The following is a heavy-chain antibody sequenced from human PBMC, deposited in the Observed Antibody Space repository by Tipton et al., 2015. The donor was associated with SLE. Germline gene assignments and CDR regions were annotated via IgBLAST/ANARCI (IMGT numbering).Heavy chain of an antibody. CDR3: AREGVRRGATGAFDI. Sequence: TLSLTCGFYDESFSGYYWNWIRQSPGKGLEWIGQINRDGSSNYNPSLKSRVTISVDTSKNQFSLKLSSVTAADTAVYYCAREGVRRGATGAFDIWGQGTMVTVSS. CDR2: INRDGSS. CDR1: DESFSGYY. D-gene: IGHD1-26*01. V-gene: IGHV4-34*01. J-gene: IGHJ3*02.